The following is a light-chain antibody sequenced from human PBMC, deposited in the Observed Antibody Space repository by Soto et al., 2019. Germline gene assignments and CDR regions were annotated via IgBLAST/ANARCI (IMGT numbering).Light chain of an antibody. CDR3: QQSYSTPLT. CDR2: AAS. Sequence: DILMTHSPSSLSASVVDRVAISFRASQIISTYLNWYQQKPGKAPKPLIYAASSLQSGVPSRLSGSGSGTDFTLTISSLQPEDFATYYCQQSYSTPLTFGGGTKVDIK. V-gene: IGKV1-39*01. J-gene: IGKJ4*01. CDR1: QIISTY.